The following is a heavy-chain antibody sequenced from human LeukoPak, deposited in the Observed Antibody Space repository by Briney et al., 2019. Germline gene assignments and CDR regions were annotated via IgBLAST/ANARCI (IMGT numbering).Heavy chain of an antibody. CDR3: AKVMGYCSGGSCHCFDY. Sequence: GGSLRLSCAASGFTFSSYAMSWVRQAPGKGLEWVSAISGSGGSTYYADSVKGRFTISRDSSKNTLYLQMNSLRAEDTAVYYCAKVMGYCSGGSCHCFDYWGQGTLVTVSS. V-gene: IGHV3-23*01. CDR2: ISGSGGST. J-gene: IGHJ4*02. CDR1: GFTFSSYA. D-gene: IGHD2-15*01.